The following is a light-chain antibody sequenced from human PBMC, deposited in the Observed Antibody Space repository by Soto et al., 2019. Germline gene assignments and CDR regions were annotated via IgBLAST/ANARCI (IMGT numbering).Light chain of an antibody. Sequence: EIVLTQSPGTLSLSPGERATLSCRASQSVSSSYLAGYQQKPGQAPSLLIYGASSRATGIPDRFSGSGSGTDFTPTISRLEPEDFAVYYDQQYGSSLTWTFGQGTKVEIK. CDR3: QQYGSSLTWT. CDR2: GAS. J-gene: IGKJ1*01. V-gene: IGKV3-20*01. CDR1: QSVSSSY.